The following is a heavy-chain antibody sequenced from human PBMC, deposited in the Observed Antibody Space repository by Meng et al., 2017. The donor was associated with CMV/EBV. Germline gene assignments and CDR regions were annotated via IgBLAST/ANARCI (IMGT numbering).Heavy chain of an antibody. V-gene: IGHV4-34*01. CDR3: AIRRHQWLAYYFDY. CDR1: GGSFSGYY. J-gene: IGHJ4*02. CDR2: INHSGST. D-gene: IGHD6-19*01. Sequence: SETLSLTCAVYGGSFSGYYWSWIRQPPGKGLEWIGEINHSGSTNYNPSLKSRVTISVDTSKNQFSLKLSSVTAADTAVYYCAIRRHQWLAYYFDYWGQGTLVTVSS.